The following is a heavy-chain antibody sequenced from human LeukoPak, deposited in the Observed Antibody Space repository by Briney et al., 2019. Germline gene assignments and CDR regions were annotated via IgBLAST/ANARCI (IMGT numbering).Heavy chain of an antibody. CDR2: IKQDGSEK. Sequence: EGSLRLSCAASGFTFSSYWMSWVRQAPGKGLEWVANIKQDGSEKYYVDSVKGRFTISRDNAKNSLYLQMNSLRAEDTAVYYCARLSSSSWSPFDYWGQGTLVTVSS. V-gene: IGHV3-7*01. D-gene: IGHD6-13*01. J-gene: IGHJ4*02. CDR1: GFTFSSYW. CDR3: ARLSSSSWSPFDY.